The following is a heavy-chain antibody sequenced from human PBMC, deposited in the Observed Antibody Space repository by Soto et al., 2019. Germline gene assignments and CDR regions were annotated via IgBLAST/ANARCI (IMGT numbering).Heavy chain of an antibody. CDR3: ARGRAVAV. CDR1: GFTFSNYC. J-gene: IGHJ4*02. V-gene: IGHV3-7*02. Sequence: EVQLVESGGGLVQPGGSLRLSCVASGFTFSNYCMTWVRQAPGKGLEWVANIKEDGSEKYYVDSVKGRFTISGDNAKNSLSLQMNSLRAEDTGIYYCARGRAVAVWGQGTLVIVSS. D-gene: IGHD6-19*01. CDR2: IKEDGSEK.